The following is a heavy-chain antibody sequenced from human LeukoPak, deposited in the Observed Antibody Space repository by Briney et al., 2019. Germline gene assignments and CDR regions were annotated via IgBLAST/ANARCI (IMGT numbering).Heavy chain of an antibody. D-gene: IGHD2-2*01. CDR1: GLTFSIYA. CDR2: ISESGSGT. J-gene: IGHJ4*02. Sequence: GGSLRLSCAVSGLTFSIYAMSWVRQAPGKGLEWVSAISESGSGTYYADSVKGRFTISRDNSKNTLYLQMNSLRAEDTAVYYCAKGPRSRIVVVPAAMYYFDYWGQGTLVTVSS. CDR3: AKGPRSRIVVVPAAMYYFDY. V-gene: IGHV3-23*01.